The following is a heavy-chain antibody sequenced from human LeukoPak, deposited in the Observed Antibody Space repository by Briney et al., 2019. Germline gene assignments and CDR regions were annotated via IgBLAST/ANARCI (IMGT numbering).Heavy chain of an antibody. CDR1: GYTFTSYA. J-gene: IGHJ4*02. Sequence: GASVKVSCKASGYTFTSYAMHWVRQAPGQRLEWMGWINAGNGNTKYSQKSQGRVTITRDTSASTAYMELSSLRSEDTAVYYCARSIFGVVPSDYWGQGTLVTVSS. CDR2: INAGNGNT. V-gene: IGHV1-3*01. D-gene: IGHD3-3*01. CDR3: ARSIFGVVPSDY.